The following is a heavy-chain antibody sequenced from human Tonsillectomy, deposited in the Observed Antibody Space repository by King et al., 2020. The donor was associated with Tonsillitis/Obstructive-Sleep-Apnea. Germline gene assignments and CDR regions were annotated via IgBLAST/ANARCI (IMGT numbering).Heavy chain of an antibody. CDR2: INHSGST. Sequence: VQLQQWGAGLSKPSETLSLTCAVYGGSFSGYYWSWIRQPPGKGLEWIGEINHSGSTNYNPSLKSRVTISVDTSKNQFSLKLSSATAADTAVYYCAREEIVLVTGIMGGGFDHWGQGTLVTVSS. V-gene: IGHV4-34*01. CDR3: AREEIVLVTGIMGGGFDH. D-gene: IGHD2-2*01. CDR1: GGSFSGYY. J-gene: IGHJ4*02.